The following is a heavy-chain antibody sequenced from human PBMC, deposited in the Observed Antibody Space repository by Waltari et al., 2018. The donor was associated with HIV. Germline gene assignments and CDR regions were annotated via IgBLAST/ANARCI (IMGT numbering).Heavy chain of an antibody. CDR1: GFTSRHFS. CDR3: ARGPPFDY. V-gene: IGHV3-48*01. J-gene: IGHJ4*02. Sequence: VRLVGSGGGLVHPGGSPATSLAASGFTSRHFSLNWVRQAPGKGLEWVSYISSSSSTIYYADSVKGRFTISRDNAKNSLYLQMNSLRAEDTAVYYCARGPPFDYWGQGTLVTVSS. CDR2: ISSSSSTI.